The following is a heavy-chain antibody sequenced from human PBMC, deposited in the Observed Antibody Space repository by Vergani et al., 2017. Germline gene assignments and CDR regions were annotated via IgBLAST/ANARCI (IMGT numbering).Heavy chain of an antibody. CDR3: ARVNTETNGHLYYYYYMDV. V-gene: IGHV4-34*01. Sequence: QVQLQQWGGGLLKPSETLSLTCVVNGGSFTSYHWTWIRQSPGEGLEWVGDIDHTGRPDYNPSLKSRLTMSVDKSRNQFSLTRSSVTATDTAIYFCARVNTETNGHLYYYYYMDVWGQGTAVTVS. D-gene: IGHD4-11*01. J-gene: IGHJ6*03. CDR1: GGSFTSYH. CDR2: IDHTGRP.